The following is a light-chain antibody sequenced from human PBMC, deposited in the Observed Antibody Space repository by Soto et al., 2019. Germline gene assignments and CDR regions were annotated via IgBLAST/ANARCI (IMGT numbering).Light chain of an antibody. V-gene: IGKV3-15*01. Sequence: EIVMTQSPATLSVSPGERATLSCRASQSVSSNLAWLQQKPGQAPRLLIYGASTRDTGISARFSGSGSGREFTLTISSLQSEDFAVYYCQQYNDWPPFTFGPGTKVDIK. CDR1: QSVSSN. CDR2: GAS. J-gene: IGKJ3*01. CDR3: QQYNDWPPFT.